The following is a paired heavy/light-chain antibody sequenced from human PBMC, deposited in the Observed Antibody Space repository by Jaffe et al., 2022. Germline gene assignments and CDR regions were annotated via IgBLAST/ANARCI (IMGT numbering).Heavy chain of an antibody. CDR2: ITNGGGGLK. CDR3: AKMGGSGSHSGYWFHY. CDR1: GFSFSGYA. D-gene: IGHD3-10*01. Sequence: EVQLSESGGGLVQPGGSLRLSCAASGFSFSGYAMGWVRQAPGKGLQWVSLITNGGGGLKIYADSVRGRFTISRDNSKNTLYLQMNSLRPEDTAEYYCAKMGGSGSHSGYWFHYCGQGTLVTVSS. V-gene: IGHV3-23*01. J-gene: IGHJ4*02.
Light chain of an antibody. V-gene: IGLV1-40*01. CDR2: DNS. CDR3: QSYDSSLSGYV. Sequence: QSVLTQPPSVSGAPGQRVTISCTGSSSNIGAGYDVHWYQQLPGTAPRLLIYDNSNRPSGVPDRFSGSKSGTSVSLAITGLQAEDEADYYCQSYDSSLSGYVFGTGTKVTVL. J-gene: IGLJ1*01. CDR1: SSNIGAGYD.